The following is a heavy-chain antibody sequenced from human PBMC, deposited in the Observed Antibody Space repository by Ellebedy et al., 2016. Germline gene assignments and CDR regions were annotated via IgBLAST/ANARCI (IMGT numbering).Heavy chain of an antibody. V-gene: IGHV4-59*01. CDR2: IYYSGST. J-gene: IGHJ5*02. D-gene: IGHD3-10*01. Sequence: SETLSLTXTVSGGSISSYYWSWIRQPPGKGLEWIGYIYYSGSTNYNPSLKSRVTISVDTSKNQFSLKLSSVTAADTAVYYCARAPMVRGVIGWFDPWGQGTLVTVSS. CDR1: GGSISSYY. CDR3: ARAPMVRGVIGWFDP.